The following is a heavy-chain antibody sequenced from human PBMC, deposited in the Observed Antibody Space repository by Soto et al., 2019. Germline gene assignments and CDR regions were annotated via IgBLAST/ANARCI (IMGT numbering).Heavy chain of an antibody. V-gene: IGHV3-33*01. D-gene: IGHD3-22*01. J-gene: IGHJ3*02. CDR1: GFTCSSYG. CDR2: IWYDGSNK. Sequence: QVQLVESGGGVVQPGRSLRLSCAASGFTCSSYGMHWVRQAPGKGLEWVAVIWYDGSNKYYADSVKGRFTISRDNSKNTLYLQMNSLRAEDTAVYYCARPPTYYYDSSGYYAFDIWGQGTMVTVSS. CDR3: ARPPTYYYDSSGYYAFDI.